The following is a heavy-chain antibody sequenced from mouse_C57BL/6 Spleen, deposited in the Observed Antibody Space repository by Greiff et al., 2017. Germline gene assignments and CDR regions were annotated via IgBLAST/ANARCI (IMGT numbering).Heavy chain of an antibody. V-gene: IGHV1-15*01. J-gene: IGHJ1*03. D-gene: IGHD1-1*01. CDR3: TRGGYYGSSSRYFDV. Sequence: VKLVESGAELVRPGASVTLSCKASGYTFTDYEMHWVKQTPVHGLEWIGAIDPETGGTAYNQKFKGKAILTADKSSSTAYMELRSLTSEDSAVYYCTRGGYYGSSSRYFDVWGTGTTVTVSS. CDR1: GYTFTDYE. CDR2: IDPETGGT.